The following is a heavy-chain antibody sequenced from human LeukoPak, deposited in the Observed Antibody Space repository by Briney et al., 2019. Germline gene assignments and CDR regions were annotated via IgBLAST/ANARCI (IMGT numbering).Heavy chain of an antibody. D-gene: IGHD6-13*01. V-gene: IGHV3-23*01. CDR1: GFTFSSYA. CDR3: AKDPAIVSSSWYF. J-gene: IGHJ4*02. Sequence: GGSLRLSCAASGFTFSSYAMHWVRQAPGKGLEWVSAISGSGGSTYYADSVKGRFTISRDNSKNTLYLQMNSLRAEDTAVYYCAKDPAIVSSSWYFWGQGTLVAVSS. CDR2: ISGSGGST.